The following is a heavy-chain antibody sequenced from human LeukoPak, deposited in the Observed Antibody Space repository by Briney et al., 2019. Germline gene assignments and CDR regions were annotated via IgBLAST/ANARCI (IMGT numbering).Heavy chain of an antibody. D-gene: IGHD6-13*01. J-gene: IGHJ4*02. Sequence: GASVKVSCKASGYTFTSYYMHWVRQAPGQGLEWMGIINPSGGSTSYAQKFQGRVTMTRDTSTSTVYVELSSLRSEDTAVYYCARTHYKEYSSSWHFDYWGQGTLVTVSS. CDR2: INPSGGST. CDR1: GYTFTSYY. V-gene: IGHV1-46*01. CDR3: ARTHYKEYSSSWHFDY.